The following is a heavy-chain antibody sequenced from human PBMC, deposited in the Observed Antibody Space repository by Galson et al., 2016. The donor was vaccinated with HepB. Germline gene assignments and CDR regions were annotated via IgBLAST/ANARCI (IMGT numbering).Heavy chain of an antibody. CDR1: GFTFSSYW. D-gene: IGHD1-26*01. Sequence: SLRLSCAASGFTFSSYWMHWVRQVPGKGLMWVSRISIDGSSTTYADSVKGRFTISRDNAKNMLYLQMNGLRAEDTAVYYCARPAPYSGNYGSGWFDPWGQGTLVTVSS. V-gene: IGHV3-74*01. CDR3: ARPAPYSGNYGSGWFDP. CDR2: ISIDGSST. J-gene: IGHJ5*02.